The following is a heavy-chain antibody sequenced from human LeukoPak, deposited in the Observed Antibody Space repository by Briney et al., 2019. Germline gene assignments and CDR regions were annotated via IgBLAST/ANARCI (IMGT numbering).Heavy chain of an antibody. CDR1: GLTFSSYS. CDR2: ISGSGGST. CDR3: ANYQVKDLAGD. D-gene: IGHD2-15*01. J-gene: IGHJ4*02. V-gene: IGHV3-23*01. Sequence: PGGSLRLSCAASGLTFSSYSMSWVRQAPGKGLEWVSAISGSGGSTYYADSVKGRFTISRDNSKNTLYLQMNSLRAEDTAVYYCANYQVKDLAGDWGQGTLVTVSS.